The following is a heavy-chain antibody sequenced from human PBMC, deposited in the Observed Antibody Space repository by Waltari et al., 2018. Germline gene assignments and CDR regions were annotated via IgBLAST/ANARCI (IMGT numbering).Heavy chain of an antibody. Sequence: GFTFSSYEMNWVRQAPGKGLEWVSYISSSGSTIYYADSVKGRFTISRENAKNSLYLQMNSLRAEDTAVDYCAREIGSSGWYGNYYYYGMDVWGQGTTVTVSS. J-gene: IGHJ6*02. D-gene: IGHD6-19*01. CDR2: ISSSGSTI. CDR1: GFTFSSYE. V-gene: IGHV3-48*03. CDR3: AREIGSSGWYGNYYYYGMDV.